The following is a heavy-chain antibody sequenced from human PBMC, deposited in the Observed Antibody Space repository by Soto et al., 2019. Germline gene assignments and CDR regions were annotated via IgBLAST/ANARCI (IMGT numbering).Heavy chain of an antibody. CDR3: ARGERELTW. D-gene: IGHD1-26*01. CDR2: MNPNSGNT. CDR1: GYTFTSYD. J-gene: IGHJ4*02. V-gene: IGHV1-8*01. Sequence: QVQLVQSGAEVKKPGASVKVSCKASGYTFTSYDINWVRQATGQGLEWMGWMNPNSGNTGYAQKFXXRXPXXRNTSISTAYMALSSRTPEGTAVYYCARGERELTWWGQGTLVTVSS.